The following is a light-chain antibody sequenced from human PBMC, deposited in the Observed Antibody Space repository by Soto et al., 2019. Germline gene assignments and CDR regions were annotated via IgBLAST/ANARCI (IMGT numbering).Light chain of an antibody. Sequence: EIVLTQSPGSLSLSLGERATLSCRASQSVDRAFFAWYQQKPGQPPRLLMYGASRRATGIPERFSGSGSGTDFTFTISRLEPHDFAVYYCQQYASTLTFGLSTQVEI. CDR2: GAS. J-gene: IGKJ1*01. CDR1: QSVDRAF. V-gene: IGKV3-20*01. CDR3: QQYASTLT.